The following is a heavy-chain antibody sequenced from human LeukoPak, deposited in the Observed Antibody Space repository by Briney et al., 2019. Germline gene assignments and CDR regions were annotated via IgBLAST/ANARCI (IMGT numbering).Heavy chain of an antibody. Sequence: SETLSLTCTVSGDSISTYYWSWIRQPPGKGLEWIGYIYYSGSTNYNPSLKSRVTISVDTSKNQFSLKLSSVTAADTAVYYCARESHVRGDYWGQGTLVTVSS. CDR2: IYYSGST. D-gene: IGHD3-10*02. CDR3: ARESHVRGDY. CDR1: GDSISTYY. V-gene: IGHV4-59*12. J-gene: IGHJ4*02.